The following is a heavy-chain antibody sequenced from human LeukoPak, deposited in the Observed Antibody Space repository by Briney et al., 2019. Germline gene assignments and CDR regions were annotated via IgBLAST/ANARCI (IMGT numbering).Heavy chain of an antibody. CDR3: AIDPYNTSAAVYFDY. D-gene: IGHD3-10*01. CDR1: GGTFSSFG. CDR2: IITIFGTP. V-gene: IGHV1-69*13. J-gene: IGHJ4*02. Sequence: SVTVSCKASGGTFSSFGFNWVRQAPGQGLEWMGGIITIFGTPDYAQNFRGRITITADESTSTAYMDLSSLRSEDTAVYYCAIDPYNTSAAVYFDYWGQGTLVTVSS.